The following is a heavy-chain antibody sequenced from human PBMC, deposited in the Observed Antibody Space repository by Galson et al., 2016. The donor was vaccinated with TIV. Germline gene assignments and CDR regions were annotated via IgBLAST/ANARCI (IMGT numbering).Heavy chain of an antibody. V-gene: IGHV3-30*04. CDR2: ISYDGTNK. CDR1: GFTFSSYA. J-gene: IGHJ6*01. D-gene: IGHD3-22*01. CDR3: ARDLSRSVALYDSSVYGMAF. Sequence: SLRLSCAASGFTFSSYAMNWVRQAPGKGLEWVAVISYDGTNKYYADSVTGRFTISRDNSKNTLFLQMTSLKAKDTAVYYCARDLSRSVALYDSSVYGMAFWGQGTTVTVSS.